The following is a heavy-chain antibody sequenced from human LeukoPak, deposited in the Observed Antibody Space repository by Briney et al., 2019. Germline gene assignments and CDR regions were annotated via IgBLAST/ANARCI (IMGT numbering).Heavy chain of an antibody. CDR3: ARGGRITMFGVVIMRGAFDI. CDR1: GGTFSSYA. CDR2: IIPIFGTA. D-gene: IGHD3-3*01. V-gene: IGHV1-69*13. Sequence: AAAVKVSCKASGGTFSSYAISWVRQAPGQGLGWMGGIIPIFGTANYAQKFQGRVTITADESTSTAYMELSSLRSEGTAVYYCARGGRITMFGVVIMRGAFDIWGQGTMVTVPS. J-gene: IGHJ3*02.